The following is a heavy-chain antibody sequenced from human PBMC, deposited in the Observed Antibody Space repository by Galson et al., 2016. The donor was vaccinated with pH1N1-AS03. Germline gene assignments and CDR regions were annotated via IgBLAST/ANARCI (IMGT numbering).Heavy chain of an antibody. D-gene: IGHD5/OR15-5a*01. CDR2: ISFDGNNR. CDR3: AKAAEFASTTYDFEY. Sequence: SLRLSCAASGFIFTCYTMHWVRQAPGKGLEWVAVISFDGNNRYYMDSVKGRFSISRDDSKNTLYLQMNSLRAEDTAVYYCAKAAEFASTTYDFEYWGQGTLVTVTS. V-gene: IGHV3-30*18. J-gene: IGHJ4*02. CDR1: GFIFTCYT.